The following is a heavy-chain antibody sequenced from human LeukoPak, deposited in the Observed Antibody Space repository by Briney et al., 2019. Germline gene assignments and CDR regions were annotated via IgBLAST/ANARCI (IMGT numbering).Heavy chain of an antibody. CDR2: ISGSGGST. D-gene: IGHD3-3*01. V-gene: IGHV3-23*01. J-gene: IGHJ4*02. CDR1: GFTFSSYA. CDR3: AKQETYYDFWSGYETFDY. Sequence: GGSLRLSCAASGFTFSSYAMSWVRQAPGKGLEWVSAISGSGGSTYYADSVKGRFTISRDNSKNTLYLQMNSLRAEDTAVYYCAKQETYYDFWSGYETFDYWGQGTLVTVSS.